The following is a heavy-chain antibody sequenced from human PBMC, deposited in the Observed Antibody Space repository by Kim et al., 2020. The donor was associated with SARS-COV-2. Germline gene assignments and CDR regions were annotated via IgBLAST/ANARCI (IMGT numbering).Heavy chain of an antibody. CDR3: ARVSGQLVRTNYFDY. J-gene: IGHJ4*02. V-gene: IGHV4-4*07. Sequence: SETLSLTCTVSGGSISSYYLSWIRQPAGKGLEWIGRIYTSGSTNYNPSLKSRVTMSVDTSKNQFSLKLISVTAADTAVYYCARVSGQLVRTNYFDYWGQGTLVTVSS. D-gene: IGHD6-6*01. CDR1: GGSISSYY. CDR2: IYTSGST.